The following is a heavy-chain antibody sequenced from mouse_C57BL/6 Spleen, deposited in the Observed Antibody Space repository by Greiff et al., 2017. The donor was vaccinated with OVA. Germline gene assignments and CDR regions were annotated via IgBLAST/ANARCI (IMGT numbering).Heavy chain of an antibody. CDR2: INPSTGGT. D-gene: IGHD2-1*01. Sequence: VQLKQSGPELVKPGASVKISCKASGYSFTGYYMNWVKQSPEKSLEWIGEINPSTGGTTYNQKFKAKATLTVDKSSSTAYMQLKSLTSEDSAVYYCARWGNGYAMDYWGQGTSVTVSS. CDR1: GYSFTGYY. V-gene: IGHV1-42*01. J-gene: IGHJ4*01. CDR3: ARWGNGYAMDY.